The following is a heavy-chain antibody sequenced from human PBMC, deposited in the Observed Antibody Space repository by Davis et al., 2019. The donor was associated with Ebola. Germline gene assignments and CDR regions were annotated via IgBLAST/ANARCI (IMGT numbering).Heavy chain of an antibody. V-gene: IGHV1-69*13. Sequence: AASVKVSCKASGGTFSSYAISWVRQAPGQGLEWMGGIIPIFGTANYAQKFQGRVTITADESTSTAYMELSSLRSEDTAVYYRASMGYCSSTSCYEVDYWGQGTLVTVSS. J-gene: IGHJ4*02. D-gene: IGHD2-2*01. CDR2: IIPIFGTA. CDR1: GGTFSSYA. CDR3: ASMGYCSSTSCYEVDY.